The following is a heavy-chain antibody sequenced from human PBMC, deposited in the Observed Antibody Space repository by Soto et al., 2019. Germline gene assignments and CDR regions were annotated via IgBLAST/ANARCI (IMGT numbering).Heavy chain of an antibody. J-gene: IGHJ4*02. CDR3: ARVIAAAADFDD. Sequence: ASVKVSCKASGYTFTSYGISWVRQAPGQGLEWMGWISAYNGNTNYAQKLQGRVTMTPDTSTNTAYMELRNLRSDDTAVYYCARVIAAAADFDDWGQGTLVTVSS. V-gene: IGHV1-18*01. CDR1: GYTFTSYG. CDR2: ISAYNGNT. D-gene: IGHD6-13*01.